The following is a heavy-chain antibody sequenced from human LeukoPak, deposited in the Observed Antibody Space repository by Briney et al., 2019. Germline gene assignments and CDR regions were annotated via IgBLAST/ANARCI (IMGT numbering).Heavy chain of an antibody. V-gene: IGHV5-51*01. CDR2: IYPGDSDT. CDR3: ARPSYYDILTGYYSDAFDI. D-gene: IGHD3-9*01. CDR1: GYSFTSYW. Sequence: PGESLKISCKGSGYSFTSYWIGWVRPMPGKGLEWMGIIYPGDSDTRYSPSFQGQVTISADKSISTAYLQWSSLKASDTATYYCARPSYYDILTGYYSDAFDIWGQGTMVTVSS. J-gene: IGHJ3*02.